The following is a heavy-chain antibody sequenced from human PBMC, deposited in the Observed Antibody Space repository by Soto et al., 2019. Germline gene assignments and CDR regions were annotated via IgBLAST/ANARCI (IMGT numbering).Heavy chain of an antibody. CDR1: GFTFSSYG. Sequence: VQLVESGGGVVQPGRSLRLSCAASGFTFSSYGMHWVRQAPGKGLEWVSYISRSGSTIYYADSVKGRFTISRDNAKNSLYLQMNSLRAEDTAVYYCASFSRVYYYDSSGGNAFDIWGQGTMVTVSS. J-gene: IGHJ3*02. D-gene: IGHD3-22*01. CDR3: ASFSRVYYYDSSGGNAFDI. CDR2: ISRSGSTI. V-gene: IGHV3-48*04.